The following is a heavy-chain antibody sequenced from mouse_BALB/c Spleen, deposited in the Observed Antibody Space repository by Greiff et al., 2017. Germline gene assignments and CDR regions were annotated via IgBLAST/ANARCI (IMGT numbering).Heavy chain of an antibody. CDR3: TRSAKDYAMDY. CDR2: INPSNGGT. J-gene: IGHJ4*01. V-gene: IGHV1S81*02. CDR1: GYTFTSYY. Sequence: QVQLQQSGAELVKPGASVKLSCTASGYTFTSYYMYWVKQRPGQGLEWIGEINPSNGGTNCNEKFKSKATLTVDKSSSTAYMQLSSLTSEDSAVYYCTRSAKDYAMDYWGQGTSVTVSS.